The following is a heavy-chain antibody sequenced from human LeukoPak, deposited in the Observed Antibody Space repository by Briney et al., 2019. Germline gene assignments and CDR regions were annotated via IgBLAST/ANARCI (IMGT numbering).Heavy chain of an antibody. J-gene: IGHJ5*02. CDR1: GFTFSSYA. Sequence: GGSLRLSCAASGFTFSSYAMHWVRQAPGKGLEWVAVISYDGSNKYYADSVKGRFTISRDNSKNTLYLQMNSLRAEDTAVYYCARDLSWSYWFDPWGQGTLVTVSS. D-gene: IGHD6-13*01. CDR2: ISYDGSNK. V-gene: IGHV3-30-3*01. CDR3: ARDLSWSYWFDP.